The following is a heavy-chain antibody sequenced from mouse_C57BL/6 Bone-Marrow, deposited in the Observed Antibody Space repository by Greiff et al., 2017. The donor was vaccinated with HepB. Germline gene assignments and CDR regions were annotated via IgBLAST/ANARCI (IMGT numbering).Heavy chain of an antibody. J-gene: IGHJ4*01. CDR1: GFNIKNTY. D-gene: IGHD2-4*01. CDR2: IDPANGNT. CDR3: ALALTSTMITTTGYYYAMDY. Sequence: DVQLQQSVAELVRPGASVKLSCTASGFNIKNTYMHWVKQRPEQGLEWIGRIDPANGNTKYAPKFQGKATITADTSSNTAYLPLSSRTSEDTAIYYCALALTSTMITTTGYYYAMDYWGQGTSVTVSS. V-gene: IGHV14-3*01.